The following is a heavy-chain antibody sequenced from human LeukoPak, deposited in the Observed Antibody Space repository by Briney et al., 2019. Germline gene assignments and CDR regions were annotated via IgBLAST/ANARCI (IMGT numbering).Heavy chain of an antibody. V-gene: IGHV3-66*01. CDR2: IYSDGAI. D-gene: IGHD4-17*01. J-gene: IGHJ4*02. CDR3: ARGRGGYGDFDF. CDR1: GFTVSLNY. Sequence: GGSLRLSCAASGFTVSLNYMTWVRQSPGKGLEWVSVIYSDGAIYYADSVKGRFTISRDNSKNTLYLQMNNLRAEDTAVYFCARGRGGYGDFDFWGQGTLVTVSS.